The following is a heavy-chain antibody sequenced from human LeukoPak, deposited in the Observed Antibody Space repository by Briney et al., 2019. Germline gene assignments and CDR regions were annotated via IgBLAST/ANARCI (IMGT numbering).Heavy chain of an antibody. D-gene: IGHD6-25*01. V-gene: IGHV3-48*03. J-gene: IGHJ6*03. CDR3: ARDGTPNYGSGWVYMDV. CDR2: ISTSGTTT. CDR1: GFTFSTYE. Sequence: GGSLRLSCVASGFTFSTYEMNWVRQAPGQGLEWLSYISTSGTTTHYADSVKGRFTISRDDAQNSLYLQMNSLRVEDTAVYYCARDGTPNYGSGWVYMDVWGKGTTVTISS.